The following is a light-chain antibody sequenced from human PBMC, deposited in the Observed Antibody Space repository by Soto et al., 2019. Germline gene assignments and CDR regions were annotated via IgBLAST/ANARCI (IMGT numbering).Light chain of an antibody. J-gene: IGKJ2*01. Sequence: EIVLTQSPGTLSLSPWERATLYCRASQSVSSSYLAWYQQKPGQAPRLLIYGATTRATGIPARFSGSGSGTEFTLTISSLQSEDFGVYYCQQYNNWPQTFGQGTKVDIK. V-gene: IGKV3-15*01. CDR2: GAT. CDR3: QQYNNWPQT. CDR1: QSVSSSY.